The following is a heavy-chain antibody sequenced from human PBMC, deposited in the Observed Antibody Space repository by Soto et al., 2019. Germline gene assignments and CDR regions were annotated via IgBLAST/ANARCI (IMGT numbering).Heavy chain of an antibody. CDR1: GGSISSSSYY. J-gene: IGHJ5*02. D-gene: IGHD3-9*01. Sequence: QLQLQESGPGLVKPSETLSLTCTVSGGSISSSSYYWGWIRQPPGKGLEWIGSIYYSGSTYYNPSLKSRVTISVDTSKNQFSLKLSSVTAADTAVYYCARYVGWLSNNWFDPWGQGTLVTVSS. V-gene: IGHV4-39*01. CDR2: IYYSGST. CDR3: ARYVGWLSNNWFDP.